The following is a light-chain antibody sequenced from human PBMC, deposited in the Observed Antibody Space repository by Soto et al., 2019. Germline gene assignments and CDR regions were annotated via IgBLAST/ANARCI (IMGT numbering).Light chain of an antibody. V-gene: IGKV1-9*01. Sequence: DIQLTQSPSFLSASVGDRVTITCRASQGISSYLAWYQKKPGKAPKLLIYAASTLQSGVPSRFSGSGSGTEFTLTISSLQPEDFATYYCQQLNSYPLMYTFGQGTKLEIK. CDR2: AAS. CDR3: QQLNSYPLMYT. J-gene: IGKJ2*01. CDR1: QGISSY.